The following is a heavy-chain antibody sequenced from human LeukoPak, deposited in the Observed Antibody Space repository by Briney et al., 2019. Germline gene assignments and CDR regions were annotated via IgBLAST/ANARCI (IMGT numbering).Heavy chain of an antibody. CDR3: ATLVAATESEDY. V-gene: IGHV3-30*03. CDR2: ISYDGSNK. J-gene: IGHJ4*02. Sequence: QPGRSLRLSCAASGFTFSSYGMHWVRQAPGKGLEWVAVISYDGSNKYYADSVKGRFTISRDNSKNTLYLQMNSLRAEDTAVYYCATLVAATESEDYWDQGTLVTVSS. CDR1: GFTFSSYG. D-gene: IGHD2-15*01.